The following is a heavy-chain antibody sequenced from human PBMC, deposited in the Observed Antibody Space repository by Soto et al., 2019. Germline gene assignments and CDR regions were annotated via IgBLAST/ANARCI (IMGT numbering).Heavy chain of an antibody. Sequence: QEQLVESGGGVVQPGRSLRLSCAASGFTFSSYAFHWVRQAPGKGLEWVASIVYDGSSRYYGESVKGRFTISRDNSKSTLFLQMNTLRVEDTAVYYCAQSGDGYNYANFLNWGQGTLVTVSS. V-gene: IGHV3-30-3*01. CDR2: IVYDGSSR. CDR3: AQSGDGYNYANFLN. CDR1: GFTFSSYA. D-gene: IGHD1-1*01. J-gene: IGHJ4*02.